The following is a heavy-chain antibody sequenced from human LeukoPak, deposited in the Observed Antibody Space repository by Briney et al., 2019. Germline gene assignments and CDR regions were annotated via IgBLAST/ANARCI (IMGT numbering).Heavy chain of an antibody. CDR2: FSGSGSRT. D-gene: IGHD3-22*01. V-gene: IGHV3-23*01. J-gene: IGHJ4*02. Sequence: GGSLRLSCAASGFTFNSFAMSWVRQAPGKGLEWVSTFSGSGSRTSYADSVKGRFTISRDNSKNTLYLQMKSLRAEDTAVYYCAKGALAAGVAHYYDSSGSFDYWGQGTLVTVSS. CDR1: GFTFNSFA. CDR3: AKGALAAGVAHYYDSSGSFDY.